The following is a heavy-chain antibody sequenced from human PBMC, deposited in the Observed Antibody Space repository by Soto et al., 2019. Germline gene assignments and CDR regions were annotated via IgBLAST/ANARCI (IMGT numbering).Heavy chain of an antibody. Sequence: GGSLRLSCAASGFTFSSYAMHWVRQAPGKGLEWVAVISYDGSNKYYADSVKGRFTISRDNSKNTLYLQMNSLRAEDTAVYYCARDQPYTYCSGGSCYNDYYYYMDVWGKGTTVTVSS. D-gene: IGHD2-15*01. CDR2: ISYDGSNK. CDR1: GFTFSSYA. V-gene: IGHV3-30-3*01. J-gene: IGHJ6*03. CDR3: ARDQPYTYCSGGSCYNDYYYYMDV.